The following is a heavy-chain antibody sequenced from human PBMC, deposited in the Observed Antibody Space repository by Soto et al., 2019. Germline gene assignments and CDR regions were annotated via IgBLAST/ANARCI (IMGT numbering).Heavy chain of an antibody. V-gene: IGHV3-23*01. Sequence: WGSLRLSCAASGFTFSSYAMSWVRQAPGKGLEWVSAISGSGGSTYYADSVKGRFSISRDNSKNTLYLHMNGLRAEDRAVYYCVLQQWLVGGVFDYWGQGTLVTVSS. CDR2: ISGSGGST. D-gene: IGHD6-19*01. CDR1: GFTFSSYA. J-gene: IGHJ4*02. CDR3: VLQQWLVGGVFDY.